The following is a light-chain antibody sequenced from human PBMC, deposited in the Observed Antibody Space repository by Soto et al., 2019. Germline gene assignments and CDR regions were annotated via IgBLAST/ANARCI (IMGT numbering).Light chain of an antibody. V-gene: IGLV2-14*01. CDR2: YVT. Sequence: QSARTQPASVSGSPGQSITISCTGTSSDVGGYKYVSWYQQHPDKAPKLIIYYVTNRPSGISNRFSGSKSGNTASLTISGIQAEEEDDYYCNSATSSRSYVFGSGPKVNFL. CDR1: SSDVGGYKY. CDR3: NSATSSRSYV. J-gene: IGLJ1*01.